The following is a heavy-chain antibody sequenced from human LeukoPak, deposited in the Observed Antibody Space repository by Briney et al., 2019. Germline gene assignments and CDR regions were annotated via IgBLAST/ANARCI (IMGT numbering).Heavy chain of an antibody. CDR1: GGSISSSSYY. V-gene: IGHV4-39*02. J-gene: IGHJ3*02. D-gene: IGHD5-12*01. CDR2: LYDSGST. Sequence: PSETLSLTCTVSGGSISSSSYYWDWIRQPPGKGLEWIGNLYDSGSTHYNPSLRSRVTISADTSKNQFSLKLSSVTAADTAVCYCARDTRPGYSGYENASDIWGQGTMVTVSS. CDR3: ARDTRPGYSGYENASDI.